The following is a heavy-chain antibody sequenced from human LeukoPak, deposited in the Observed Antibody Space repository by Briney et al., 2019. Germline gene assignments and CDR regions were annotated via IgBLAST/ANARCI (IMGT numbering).Heavy chain of an antibody. D-gene: IGHD1-26*01. V-gene: IGHV3-23*01. J-gene: IGHJ4*02. CDR3: AKWSLRIVGASTFFDY. CDR2: ISGSGGST. Sequence: PGGSLRLSCAASGFTFSSYAMSWVRQAPGKGLEWVSAISGSGGSTYYADSVKGRFTISRDNSKNTLYLQMNSLRAEDTAVYYCAKWSLRIVGASTFFDYWGQGTLVTVSS. CDR1: GFTFSSYA.